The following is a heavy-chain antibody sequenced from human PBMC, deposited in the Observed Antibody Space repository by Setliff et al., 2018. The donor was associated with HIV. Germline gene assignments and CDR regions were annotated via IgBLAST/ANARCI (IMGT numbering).Heavy chain of an antibody. V-gene: IGHV4-39*01. CDR3: ARHLYYYDSSGYLQPYYYMDV. D-gene: IGHD3-22*01. CDR1: GGSISGSSYY. J-gene: IGHJ6*03. Sequence: SETLSLTCTVSGGSISGSSYYWGWIRQPPGKGLEWIGEMNDSGSTNYNPSLKSRVTISVDTSKNQFSLRLTSVTAADTAVYYCARHLYYYDSSGYLQPYYYMDVWGKGTTVTVSS. CDR2: MNDSGST.